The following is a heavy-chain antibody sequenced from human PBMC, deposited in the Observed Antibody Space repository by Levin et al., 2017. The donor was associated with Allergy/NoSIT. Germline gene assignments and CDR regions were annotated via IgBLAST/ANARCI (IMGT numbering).Heavy chain of an antibody. CDR3: ARGYDPYSSSWYGMDV. CDR1: GFTFSSYG. Sequence: GESLKISCAASGFTFSSYGMHWVRQAPGKGLEWVAVIWYDGSNKYYADSVKGRFTISRDNSKNTLYLQMNSLRAEDTAVYYCARGYDPYSSSWYGMDVWGQGTTVTVSS. CDR2: IWYDGSNK. D-gene: IGHD6-13*01. V-gene: IGHV3-33*01. J-gene: IGHJ6*02.